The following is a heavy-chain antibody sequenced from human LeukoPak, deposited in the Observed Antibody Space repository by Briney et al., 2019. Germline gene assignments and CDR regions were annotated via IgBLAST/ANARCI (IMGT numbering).Heavy chain of an antibody. V-gene: IGHV3-53*01. CDR3: ARIQLGGVYFDY. CDR2: IYSGGST. CDR1: GFTVSSNY. D-gene: IGHD5-18*01. J-gene: IGHJ4*02. Sequence: GGSLRLSCAASGFTVSSNYMSWIRQAPGKGLDWVSVIYSGGSTYYADSVKGRFTISRDNAKNSLYLQMNSLRDEDTAVYYCARIQLGGVYFDYWGQGTLVTVSS.